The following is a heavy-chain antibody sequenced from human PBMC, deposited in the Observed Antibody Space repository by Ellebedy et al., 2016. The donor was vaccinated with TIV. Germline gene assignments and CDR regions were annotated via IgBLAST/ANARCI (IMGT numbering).Heavy chain of an antibody. CDR2: TNYNGGSI. V-gene: IGHV3-9*01. CDR1: GLTFDDFA. Sequence: GGSLRLSXVASGLTFDDFAMHWVRQAPGKGLEWLAGTNYNGGSIGSADSVKGRFTISRDNAKNSLYLQMNNLRDEDTALYYCAREQRLVQGLNYYFGLDVWGQGTTVTVSS. CDR3: AREQRLVQGLNYYFGLDV. J-gene: IGHJ6*02. D-gene: IGHD1/OR15-1a*01.